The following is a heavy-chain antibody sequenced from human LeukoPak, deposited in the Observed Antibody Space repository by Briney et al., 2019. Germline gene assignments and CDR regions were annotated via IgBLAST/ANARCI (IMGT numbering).Heavy chain of an antibody. D-gene: IGHD3-3*02. J-gene: IGHJ3*02. CDR3: ARGAFSFPDAFDI. V-gene: IGHV4-39*01. CDR1: DDSISSSSYY. CDR2: IYYSGST. Sequence: SETLSPTCTVSDDSISSSSYYWGWIRQPPGKGLEWIGTIYYSGSTYYNPSLNSRGTISVDTSRNQFSLKLNSVTAADTAVYHCARGAFSFPDAFDIWGQGTMVTVSS.